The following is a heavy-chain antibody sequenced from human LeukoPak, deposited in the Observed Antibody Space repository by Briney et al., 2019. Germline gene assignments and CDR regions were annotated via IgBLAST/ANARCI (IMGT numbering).Heavy chain of an antibody. CDR3: ARERSQMAFDY. CDR2: IYSGGST. J-gene: IGHJ4*02. D-gene: IGHD2-8*01. Sequence: PGGSLRLSCAASGFTVSSNYMSWVRQAPGKGLEWVSVIYSGGSTYYADSVKGRFTISRDNSKNTLYLQMNSLRAEDTAVYYCARERSQMAFDYWGQGTLVTVSS. CDR1: GFTVSSNY. V-gene: IGHV3-53*01.